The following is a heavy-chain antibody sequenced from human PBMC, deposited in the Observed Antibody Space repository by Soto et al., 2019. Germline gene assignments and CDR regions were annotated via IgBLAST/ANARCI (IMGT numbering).Heavy chain of an antibody. CDR2: VYYSGGT. CDR1: GGSISSSSHY. Sequence: QLQLQESGPGLMKPSETLSLTCTVSGGSISSSSHYWVWIRQPPGKGLEWIGSVYYSGGTYYNPSLERRLTISVDTSKYNFSLKLNSVPAADTAVYYCAARYPSYCRAGSCYPPTPFDIGGQGTMVTVSS. J-gene: IGHJ3*02. D-gene: IGHD2-15*01. CDR3: AARYPSYCRAGSCYPPTPFDI. V-gene: IGHV4-39*02.